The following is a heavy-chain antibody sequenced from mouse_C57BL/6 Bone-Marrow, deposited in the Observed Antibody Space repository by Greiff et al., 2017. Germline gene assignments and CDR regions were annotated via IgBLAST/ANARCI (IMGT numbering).Heavy chain of an antibody. D-gene: IGHD1-1*02. CDR2: ISSGGGYI. Sequence: EVKRLEPGEGLVKPGGSLKLSCAASGFTFSSYAMSWVRQTPEKSLEWVAYISSGGGYIYYADTVKGRFTIYRDNARNTLYLQMSRLKSEDTAMYYCTRDGGSPWYFDVWGTGTTVTVAS. CDR1: GFTFSSYA. CDR3: TRDGGSPWYFDV. V-gene: IGHV5-9-1*02. J-gene: IGHJ1*03.